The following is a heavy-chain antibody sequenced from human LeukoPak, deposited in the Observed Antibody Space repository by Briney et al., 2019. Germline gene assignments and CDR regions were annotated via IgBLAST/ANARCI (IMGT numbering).Heavy chain of an antibody. J-gene: IGHJ6*03. D-gene: IGHD1-26*01. CDR1: GFSFSSYA. V-gene: IGHV3-21*01. Sequence: GGSLRLSCAASGFSFSSYAMSWVRQAPGKGLEWVSSISSSSSYIYYADSVKGRFTISRDNAKNSLYLQMNSLRAEDTAVYYCARDGGAFGGAAYYYYYMDVWGKGTTVTVSS. CDR3: ARDGGAFGGAAYYYYYMDV. CDR2: ISSSSSYI.